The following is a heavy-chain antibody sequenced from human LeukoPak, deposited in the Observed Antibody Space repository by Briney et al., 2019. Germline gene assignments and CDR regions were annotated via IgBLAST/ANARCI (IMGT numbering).Heavy chain of an antibody. CDR2: IHRDGNNI. V-gene: IGHV3-74*01. CDR1: GFTFSSYA. J-gene: IGHJ6*02. Sequence: QTGGSLRLSCAASGFTFSSYAMHWVRQAPGKGLVWVSRIHRDGNNINYADFVQGRFTVSRDNAKNTLYLQMHSLRVEDTAMYYCARGLRDRYGMDVWGQGTTVTVSS. CDR3: ARGLRDRYGMDV.